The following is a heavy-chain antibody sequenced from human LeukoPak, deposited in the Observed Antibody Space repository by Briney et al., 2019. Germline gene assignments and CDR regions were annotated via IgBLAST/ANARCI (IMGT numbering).Heavy chain of an antibody. V-gene: IGHV3-7*01. CDR3: ARDPRAAPHFDY. J-gene: IGHJ4*02. CDR1: GFTFSSLW. Sequence: GGSLRLSCAASGFTFSSLWMNWVRQAPGKGLEWVANINGDGSVKHYVDSVKGRFTISRDNARNTLFLQMDSLRAEDTAVYFCARDPRAAPHFDYWGQGTLVTVSS. CDR2: INGDGSVK. D-gene: IGHD6-6*01.